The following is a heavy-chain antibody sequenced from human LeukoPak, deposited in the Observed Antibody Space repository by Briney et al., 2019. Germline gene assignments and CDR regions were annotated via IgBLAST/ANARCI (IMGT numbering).Heavy chain of an antibody. V-gene: IGHV3-66*01. J-gene: IGHJ4*02. D-gene: IGHD3-10*01. CDR1: GFTFSTYG. CDR2: IYRGGST. Sequence: GGSLRLSCAASGFTFSTYGMHWVRQAPGKGLEWVSIIYRGGSTNYADSVKGRFTISRDNSKNTLYLQMNSLRAEDTAVYYCARGDGELDYWGQGTLVTVSS. CDR3: ARGDGELDY.